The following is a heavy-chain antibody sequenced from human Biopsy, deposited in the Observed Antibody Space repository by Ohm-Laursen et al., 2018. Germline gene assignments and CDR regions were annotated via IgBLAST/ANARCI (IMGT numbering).Heavy chain of an antibody. CDR2: NIPILGTG. Sequence: VKISCKAPGGTFSNYGVNWVRQAPGQGLEWLGGNIPILGTGNYAQKFQDRVTVAADTSTSTATMELRSLRSDDMAMYYCATKLTGYFHHWGQGTLVIVSS. CDR3: ATKLTGYFHH. J-gene: IGHJ1*01. CDR1: GGTFSNYG. V-gene: IGHV1-69*13. D-gene: IGHD3-9*01.